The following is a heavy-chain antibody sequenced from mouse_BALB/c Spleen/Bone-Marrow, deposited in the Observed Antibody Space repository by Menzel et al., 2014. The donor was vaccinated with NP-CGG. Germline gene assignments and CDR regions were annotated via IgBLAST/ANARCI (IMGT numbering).Heavy chain of an antibody. V-gene: IGHV1-66*01. CDR2: IFPGSGHN. Sequence: VKLMEYGPELVKPGASVKISCKASGYRFTIYYIQWVKQRPGQGLEWIGWIFPGSGHNKYNEKFKGKATLTADTSSSTAYMQLSSLASEDSAVYFCASGEFDCGCFFDRWGQATTLTVSS. CDR3: ASGEFDCGCFFDR. J-gene: IGHJ2*01. CDR1: GYRFTIYY. D-gene: IGHD2-13*01.